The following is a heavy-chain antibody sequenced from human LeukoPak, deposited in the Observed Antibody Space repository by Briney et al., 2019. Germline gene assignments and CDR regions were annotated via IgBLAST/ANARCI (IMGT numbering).Heavy chain of an antibody. J-gene: IGHJ4*02. D-gene: IGHD3-10*01. CDR3: ARDIVSGSGSLDY. CDR1: RFIFSNYW. V-gene: IGHV3-74*01. Sequence: GGSLRLSCAGSRFIFSNYWMHWVRQAPGKGLVRVSRVKSDGSNPSYADSVKGRFTISRDNAEDMLYLQMNTLGAEDTAVYYCARDIVSGSGSLDYWGQGTLVTVSS. CDR2: VKSDGSNP.